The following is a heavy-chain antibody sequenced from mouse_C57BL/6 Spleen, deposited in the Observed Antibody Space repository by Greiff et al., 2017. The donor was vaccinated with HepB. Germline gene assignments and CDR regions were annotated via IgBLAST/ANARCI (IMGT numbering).Heavy chain of an antibody. Sequence: VQLQQSGPELVKPGASVKISCKASGYTFTDYYMNWVKQSHGKSLEWIGDINPNNGGTSYNQKFKGKATLTVDKSSSTAYMELRSLTSEDSAVYYCARPLYGSLDYWGQGTTLTVSS. CDR2: INPNNGGT. CDR3: ARPLYGSLDY. CDR1: GYTFTDYY. J-gene: IGHJ2*01. D-gene: IGHD1-1*01. V-gene: IGHV1-26*01.